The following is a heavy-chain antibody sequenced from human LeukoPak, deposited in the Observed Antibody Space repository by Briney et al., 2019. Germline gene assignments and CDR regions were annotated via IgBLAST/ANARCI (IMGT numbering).Heavy chain of an antibody. CDR3: ARGRHFDY. CDR2: ISYDGSNK. J-gene: IGHJ4*02. V-gene: IGHV3-30*04. CDR1: GFTFSSYA. Sequence: PGGSLRLSCAASGFTFSSYAMHWVRQAPGKGLEWVAVISYDGSNKYYADSVKGRFTISRDNSKNTLYLQMNSLRAEDTAVYYCARGRHFDYWGQETLVTVSS.